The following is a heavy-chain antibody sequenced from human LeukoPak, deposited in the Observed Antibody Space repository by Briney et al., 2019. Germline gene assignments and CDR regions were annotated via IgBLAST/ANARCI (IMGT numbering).Heavy chain of an antibody. J-gene: IGHJ3*01. CDR3: ARDHGWQSFDL. CDR1: GFTFSSYW. V-gene: IGHV3-7*04. D-gene: IGHD6-19*01. CDR2: IKRDGSEK. Sequence: PGGSLRLSCAASGFTFSSYWMTWVRQAPGRGLEWVASIKRDGSEKNYVDSVKGRFTISRDNGKNSLYLQMNSLRVEGTAVYYCARDHGWQSFDLWGQGTMLTVSS.